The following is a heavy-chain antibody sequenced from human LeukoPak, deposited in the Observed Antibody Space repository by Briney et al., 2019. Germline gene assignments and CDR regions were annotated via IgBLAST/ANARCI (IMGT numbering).Heavy chain of an antibody. J-gene: IGHJ5*02. CDR3: AKDSGAGDYGS. CDR1: GFTFSSYG. CDR2: IWYDGSNK. V-gene: IGHV3-33*06. Sequence: GGSRRLSCAASGFTFSSYGMYWVRQAPGKGLEWVAVIWYDGSNKYYADSVKGRFTISRDNSKNTLYLQMNSLRAEDTAVYYCAKDSGAGDYGSWGQGTLVTVSS. D-gene: IGHD4-17*01.